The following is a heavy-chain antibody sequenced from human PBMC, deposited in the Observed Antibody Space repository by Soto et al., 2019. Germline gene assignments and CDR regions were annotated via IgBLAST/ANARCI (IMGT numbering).Heavy chain of an antibody. D-gene: IGHD2-2*01. CDR2: ISGGAGST. CDR1: GFTFSSYS. V-gene: IGHV3-23*01. Sequence: EVQLLESGGDLVQPGGALRLSCAASGFTFSSYSMSWVRQAPGKGLEWVSAISGGAGSTYYADSVKGRFTVSRDNSKTTLYLQRNSLRAEDTAVYYCTKNTVCTTTTCYFEYWGQGTLVTVSS. CDR3: TKNTVCTTTTCYFEY. J-gene: IGHJ4*02.